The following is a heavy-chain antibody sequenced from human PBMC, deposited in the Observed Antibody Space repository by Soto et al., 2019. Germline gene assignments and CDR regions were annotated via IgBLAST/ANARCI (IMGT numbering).Heavy chain of an antibody. CDR3: ARVYGDYGGFFEY. J-gene: IGHJ4*02. CDR2: IYSGGYT. CDR1: GFIVNSNY. D-gene: IGHD4-17*01. V-gene: IGHV3-53*04. Sequence: GGSLRLSCAASGFIVNSNYMSWVRQVPGKRLEWVSVIYSGGYTHYADSVKGRFTISRHNIKNTLYLQMNSLRAEDTAVYYCARVYGDYGGFFEYWGQGTLVTVSS.